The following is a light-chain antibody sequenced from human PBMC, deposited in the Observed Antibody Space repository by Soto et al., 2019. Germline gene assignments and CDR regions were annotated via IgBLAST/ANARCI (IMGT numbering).Light chain of an antibody. CDR2: KAS. Sequence: DIQMTQSPSTLSASVGDRVTITCRASHSISRWLAWYQQKPGNAPKVLIYKASNLETGVPPRFSGSGSETEFTLTISSLQPDDYATYYCQQYNGYPYTFGQGTKVEF. CDR3: QQYNGYPYT. J-gene: IGKJ2*01. CDR1: HSISRW. V-gene: IGKV1-5*03.